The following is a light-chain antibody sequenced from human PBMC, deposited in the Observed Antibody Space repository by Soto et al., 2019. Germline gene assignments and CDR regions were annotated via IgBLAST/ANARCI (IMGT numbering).Light chain of an antibody. CDR2: GAF. CDR3: QQTYSPPFT. V-gene: IGKV1-39*01. Sequence: DIRMTQSPSSLSASVGDRVTVTCRASHTFSSFLNWYQQKRGKPPTLLIYGAFNLRSGVPSRFAGSGGGAEFRLTISRLQPGDFATYYCQQTYSPPFTFGQGTSLELK. CDR1: HTFSSF. J-gene: IGKJ2*01.